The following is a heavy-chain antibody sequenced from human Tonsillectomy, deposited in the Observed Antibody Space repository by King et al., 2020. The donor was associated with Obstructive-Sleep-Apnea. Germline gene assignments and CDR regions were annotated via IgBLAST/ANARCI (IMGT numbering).Heavy chain of an antibody. CDR2: IYNSGLA. CDR3: ARCKLNMVRGPPRPFFDY. Sequence: VQLQESGPGLVKPSQTLSLTCTVSGGSISSGGFYWSWIRQVPGKGLEWIGYIYNSGLAYYNPALKSRLTISVDTSKNQFSLTLASVTAADTAVYYCARCKLNMVRGPPRPFFDYWGQGTLVTVSS. CDR1: GGSISSGGFY. J-gene: IGHJ4*02. D-gene: IGHD3-10*01. V-gene: IGHV4-31*03.